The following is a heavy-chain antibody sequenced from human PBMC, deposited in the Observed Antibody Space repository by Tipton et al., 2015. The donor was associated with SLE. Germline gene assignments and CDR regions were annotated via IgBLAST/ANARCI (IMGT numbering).Heavy chain of an antibody. V-gene: IGHV1-2*02. D-gene: IGHD3-3*01. CDR2: INPNSGGT. J-gene: IGHJ6*02. CDR1: GYTFTGYY. Sequence: QLVQSGAEVKKPGASVKVSCKASGYTFTGYYMHWVRQAPGQGLEWMGWINPNSGGTNYAQKFQGRVTMTRDTSISTAYMELSRLRADDTAVYYCARDASGNYDCWSGYLAYYYYGMDVWGQGTTVTVSS. CDR3: ARDASGNYDCWSGYLAYYYYGMDV.